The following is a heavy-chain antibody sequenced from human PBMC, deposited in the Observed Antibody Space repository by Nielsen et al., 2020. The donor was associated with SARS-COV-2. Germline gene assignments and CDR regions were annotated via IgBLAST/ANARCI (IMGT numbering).Heavy chain of an antibody. J-gene: IGHJ4*02. CDR1: GFTFSSYG. V-gene: IGHV3-30*18. CDR2: ISYDGSNK. Sequence: GGSLRLSCAASGFTFSSYGMHWVRQAPGKGLEWVAVISYDGSNKYYADSVKGRFTISRDNSKNTLYLQMNSLRAEDTAVYYCAKEMSGSVAGIDYWGQGTLVTVSS. D-gene: IGHD6-19*01. CDR3: AKEMSGSVAGIDY.